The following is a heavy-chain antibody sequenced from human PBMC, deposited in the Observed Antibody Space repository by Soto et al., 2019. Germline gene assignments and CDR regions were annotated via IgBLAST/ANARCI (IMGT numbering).Heavy chain of an antibody. J-gene: IGHJ4*02. Sequence: EVQLLESGGGLVQPGGSLRLSCTASGFTFSSYAMNLVRQAPGKGLEWVSVISGSGGSTYIAESVKGRFTISRDNSKNTVYLQMNSLRAEDTAVYYCASLTSGWYFDYWGQGTLVTVSS. CDR1: GFTFSSYA. D-gene: IGHD6-19*01. CDR3: ASLTSGWYFDY. V-gene: IGHV3-23*01. CDR2: ISGSGGST.